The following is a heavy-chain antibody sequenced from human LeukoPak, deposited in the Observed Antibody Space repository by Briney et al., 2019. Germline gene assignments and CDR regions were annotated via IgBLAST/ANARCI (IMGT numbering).Heavy chain of an antibody. CDR2: INHSGST. V-gene: IGHV4-34*01. D-gene: IGHD5-12*01. Sequence: SETLSLTCAVYGGSFSGYYWSWIRQPPGKGLEWIGEINHSGSTNYNPSLKSRVTISVDTSKNQFSLKLSSVTAADTAVYYCARLGYSGYAIDYWGQGTLSPSPQ. CDR1: GGSFSGYY. CDR3: ARLGYSGYAIDY. J-gene: IGHJ4*02.